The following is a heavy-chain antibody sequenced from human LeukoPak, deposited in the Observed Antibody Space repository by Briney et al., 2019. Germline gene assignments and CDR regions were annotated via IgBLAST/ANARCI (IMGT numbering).Heavy chain of an antibody. CDR1: GGSISSYY. CDR2: IYYSGST. CDR3: ARVQWYFDL. V-gene: IGHV4-59*01. Sequence: SETLSLTCTVSGGSISSYYWSWIRQPPGKGLEWIGYIYYSGSTNYNPSLKSRVTISVDTSRNQFSLKLSSVTAADTAVYYCARVQWYFDLWGRGTLVTVSS. J-gene: IGHJ2*01.